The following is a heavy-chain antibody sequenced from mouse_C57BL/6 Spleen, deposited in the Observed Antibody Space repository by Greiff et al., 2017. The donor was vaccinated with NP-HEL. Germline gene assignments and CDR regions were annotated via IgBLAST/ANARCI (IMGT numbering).Heavy chain of an antibody. D-gene: IGHD2-5*01. CDR2: INPNNGGT. CDR3: ARFRDYSKLYAMDY. Sequence: EVQLQQSGPELVKPGASVKISCKASGYTFTDYYMNWVKQSHGKSLEWIGDINPNNGGTSYNQKFKGKATLTVDKSSSTAYMELRSLTSEDSAVYYCARFRDYSKLYAMDYWGQGTSVTVSS. CDR1: GYTFTDYY. J-gene: IGHJ4*01. V-gene: IGHV1-26*01.